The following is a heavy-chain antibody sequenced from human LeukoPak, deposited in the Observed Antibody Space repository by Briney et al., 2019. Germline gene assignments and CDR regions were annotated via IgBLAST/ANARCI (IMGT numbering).Heavy chain of an antibody. J-gene: IGHJ4*02. Sequence: SETLSLTCAVSGGSISSYYWNWIRQPPGKGLEWIGYIYYSGGTNYNPSLRGRVTMSVDRSKNQFSLKLSSVTAADTAVYYCAREGYCSGGNCHRTFDYWGRGTLVTVSS. CDR3: AREGYCSGGNCHRTFDY. CDR1: GGSISSYY. V-gene: IGHV4-59*01. D-gene: IGHD2-15*01. CDR2: IYYSGGT.